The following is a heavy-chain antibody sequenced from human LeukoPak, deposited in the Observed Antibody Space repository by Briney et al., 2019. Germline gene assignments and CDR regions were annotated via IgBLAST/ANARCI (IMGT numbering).Heavy chain of an antibody. D-gene: IGHD6-19*01. J-gene: IGHJ3*02. V-gene: IGHV3-33*01. Sequence: GRSLRLSCAATGFIFSSYGMHWVRQPPGKGLEGVAVIRYDGSNKYYADSVKGRFTISRDNSKNTLYLQMNSLRAEDTAVYYCARDSSSGWFDAFDIWGQGTMVIVS. CDR2: IRYDGSNK. CDR1: GFIFSSYG. CDR3: ARDSSSGWFDAFDI.